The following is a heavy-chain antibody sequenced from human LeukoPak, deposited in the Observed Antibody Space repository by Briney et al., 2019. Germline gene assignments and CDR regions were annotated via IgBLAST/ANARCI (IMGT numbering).Heavy chain of an antibody. J-gene: IGHJ4*02. D-gene: IGHD2-21*02. CDR3: ARVSGTVVVTGFDY. V-gene: IGHV1-18*01. Sequence: ASAKVSCKASGYTFTSYGISWVRQAPGQGLEWMGWISAYNGNTNYAQKLQGRVTMTTDTSTSTAYMELRSLRSDDTAVYYCARVSGTVVVTGFDYWGQGTLVTVSS. CDR2: ISAYNGNT. CDR1: GYTFTSYG.